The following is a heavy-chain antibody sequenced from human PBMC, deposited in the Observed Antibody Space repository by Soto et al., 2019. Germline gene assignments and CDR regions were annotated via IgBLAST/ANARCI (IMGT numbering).Heavy chain of an antibody. CDR2: IIPILGIA. CDR1: GGTFSSYT. CDR3: ATLRDYYYYMDV. V-gene: IGHV1-69*02. Sequence: QVQLVQSGAEVKKPGSSVKVSCKASGGTFSSYTISWVRQAPGQGLEWMGRIIPILGIANYAQKFQGRVTITADKSTRTAYMELSSLRSEDTAVYYCATLRDYYYYMDVWGKGTTVTVSS. J-gene: IGHJ6*03. D-gene: IGHD5-12*01.